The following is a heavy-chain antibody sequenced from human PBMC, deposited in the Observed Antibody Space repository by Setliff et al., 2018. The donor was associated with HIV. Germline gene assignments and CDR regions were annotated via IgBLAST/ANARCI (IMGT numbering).Heavy chain of an antibody. D-gene: IGHD3-22*01. CDR3: AKDDRYYYDTSGSPSNWSDP. Sequence: SETLSLTCSVSGGSIISGGYYWSWIRQHPGKGLEWIGYVSYSGSTNYNPSLKSRVTISPDTSKNQFSLKLQSVTAADTAVYYCAKDDRYYYDTSGSPSNWSDPWGQGTLVTVSS. J-gene: IGHJ5*02. CDR1: GGSIISGGYY. CDR2: VSYSGST. V-gene: IGHV4-61*08.